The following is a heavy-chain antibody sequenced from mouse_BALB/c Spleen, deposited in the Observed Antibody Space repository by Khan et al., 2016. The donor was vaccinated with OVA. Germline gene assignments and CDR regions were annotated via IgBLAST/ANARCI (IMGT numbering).Heavy chain of an antibody. Sequence: QVQLQQSGAELVRPGTSVKISCKASGYAFTNYWLGWLNQRPGHGLEWIGNIYPGSGHNYYNEKFRGKATLTADKSSSTAYMQLSSLTSEDSAVYFCARSGGYSYYWYFDVWGAGTTVTVSS. CDR1: GYAFTNYW. CDR2: IYPGSGHN. J-gene: IGHJ1*01. CDR3: ARSGGYSYYWYFDV. D-gene: IGHD2-3*01. V-gene: IGHV1-63*01.